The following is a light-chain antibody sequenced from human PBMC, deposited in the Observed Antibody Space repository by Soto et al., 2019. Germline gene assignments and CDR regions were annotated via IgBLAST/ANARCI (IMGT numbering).Light chain of an antibody. J-gene: IGKJ2*01. CDR3: QQYNNRPPEYT. V-gene: IGKV3D-15*01. CDR2: NAS. Sequence: EIVMTQSPATLSVSPGERATLSCRASQSVNTRLAWYQQKPGQAHRLVIYNASTRATGIPARFSGSGSGTEFTLTISSLQSEDFAVYHCQQYNNRPPEYTFGQGPKLEIK. CDR1: QSVNTR.